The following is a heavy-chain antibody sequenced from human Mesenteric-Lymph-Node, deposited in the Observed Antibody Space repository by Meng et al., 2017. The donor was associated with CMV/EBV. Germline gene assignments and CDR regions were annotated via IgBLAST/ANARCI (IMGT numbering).Heavy chain of an antibody. D-gene: IGHD4-23*01. Sequence: SVKVSCKASGGTFSSYAISWVRQAPGQGLEWMGGIIPIFGTANYAQKFQGRVTITTDESTSTAYMELSSLRSEDTAVYYCARRDRWQSWNWLDPWGQGTLVTVSS. CDR2: IIPIFGTA. CDR1: GGTFSSYA. CDR3: ARRDRWQSWNWLDP. J-gene: IGHJ5*02. V-gene: IGHV1-69*05.